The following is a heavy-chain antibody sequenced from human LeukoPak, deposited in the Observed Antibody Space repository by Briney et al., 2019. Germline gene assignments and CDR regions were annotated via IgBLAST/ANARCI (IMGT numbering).Heavy chain of an antibody. J-gene: IGHJ3*02. CDR3: AREYRYGEGASAFDI. D-gene: IGHD5-18*01. V-gene: IGHV3-7*01. Sequence: GGSLKLSCAAPGFTLSRYWMSWVRQAPGKGLEWVANINEDGSEKNYVDSVKGRFTISRDNAKNSLYLQMNSLTAGDTAVYFCAREYRYGEGASAFDIWGRGT. CDR1: GFTLSRYW. CDR2: INEDGSEK.